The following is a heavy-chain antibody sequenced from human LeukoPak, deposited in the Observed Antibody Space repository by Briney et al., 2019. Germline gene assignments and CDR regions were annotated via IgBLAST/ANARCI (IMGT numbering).Heavy chain of an antibody. V-gene: IGHV1-46*01. J-gene: IGHJ4*02. CDR1: GYTFTSYY. CDR2: INPSGGST. CDR3: ARDKQQLVVLDY. Sequence: ASVKVSCKASGYTFTSYYMHWVRQAPGQGLEWMGIINPSGGSTGYAQKFQGRVTMTRDTSTSTVYMELSSLRSEDTAVYHCARDKQQLVVLDYWGQGTLVTVSS. D-gene: IGHD6-6*01.